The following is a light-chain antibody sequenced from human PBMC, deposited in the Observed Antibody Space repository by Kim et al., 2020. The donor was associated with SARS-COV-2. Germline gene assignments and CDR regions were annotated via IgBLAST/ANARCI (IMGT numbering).Light chain of an antibody. CDR3: QQRINWPLT. CDR1: QTVSIY. J-gene: IGKJ1*01. V-gene: IGKV3-15*01. Sequence: EIVLTQSPATLSVSPGERATLSCRASQTVSIYLAWYQQKPGQAPRLLIYGASTRATGIPARFSGSGSGTEFTLTISSLQPEDFAVYYCQQRINWPLTFGEGTKVDIK. CDR2: GAS.